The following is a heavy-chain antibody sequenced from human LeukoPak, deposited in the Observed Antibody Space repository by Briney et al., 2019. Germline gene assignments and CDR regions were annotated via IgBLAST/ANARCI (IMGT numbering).Heavy chain of an antibody. CDR2: ISSSGSNI. CDR1: ALTFSDSY. V-gene: IGHV3-11*01. J-gene: IGHJ2*01. CDR3: ARERFCSSTSCPPSYWYFDL. Sequence: PGRCLRLSCAASALTFSDSYTSWIRPAPRKGREWVSYISSSGSNIYYADSVKGRFTISRDNAKNSLYLQMNSLRAEDTAVYYCARERFCSSTSCPPSYWYFDLWGRGTLVTVSS. D-gene: IGHD2-2*01.